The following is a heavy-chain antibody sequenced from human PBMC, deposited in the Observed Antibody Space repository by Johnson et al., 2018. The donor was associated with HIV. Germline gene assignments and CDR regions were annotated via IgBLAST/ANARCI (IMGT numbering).Heavy chain of an antibody. CDR2: IYSGGST. J-gene: IGHJ3*02. CDR3: ASDRLYRSGRYGTDAFDI. Sequence: VQLVESGGGLIQPGGSLRLSCAASGFTVSSNYMSWVRQAPGKGLEWVSVIYSGGSTYYADSVKGRFTISRDNSKNTLYLQMNSLRAEDTAVYYCASDRLYRSGRYGTDAFDIWGQGTMVTVSS. D-gene: IGHD6-19*01. V-gene: IGHV3-53*01. CDR1: GFTVSSNY.